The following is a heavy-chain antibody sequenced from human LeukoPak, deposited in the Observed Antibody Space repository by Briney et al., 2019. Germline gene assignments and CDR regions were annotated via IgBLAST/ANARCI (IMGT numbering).Heavy chain of an antibody. D-gene: IGHD3-16*01. J-gene: IGHJ4*02. CDR1: GGSISSSSYY. V-gene: IGHV4-39*07. CDR3: GRSAGFVHFDH. CDR2: IYYSGST. Sequence: SETLSLTCTVSGGSISSSSYYWGWIRQPPGKGLEWIGSIYYSGSTYYNPSLKSRVTISVDTSKNQFSLKLSSVTAADTAVYYCGRSAGFVHFDHWGQGTLVTVTS.